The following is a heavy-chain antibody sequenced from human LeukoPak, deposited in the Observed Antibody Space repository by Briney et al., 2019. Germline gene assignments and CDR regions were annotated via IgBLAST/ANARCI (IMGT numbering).Heavy chain of an antibody. CDR2: IFHSGRT. D-gene: IGHD3-22*01. V-gene: IGHV4-30-2*01. Sequence: PSQTLSLTCAVSGVSISSGGYSWSWIRQPPGQGLEWIGYIFHSGRTYYNPSLMSRVTISVDRSKNHFSLKLSSVTAADTAVYYCAGGRRYYYDSSARYFDYWGQGALVTVSS. J-gene: IGHJ4*02. CDR1: GVSISSGGYS. CDR3: AGGRRYYYDSSARYFDY.